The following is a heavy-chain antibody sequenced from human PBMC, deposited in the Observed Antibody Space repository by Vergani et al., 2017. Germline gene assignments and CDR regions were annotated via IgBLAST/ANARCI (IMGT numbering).Heavy chain of an antibody. CDR2: ISSSSSYI. D-gene: IGHD6-13*01. CDR1: GFTFSSYS. V-gene: IGHV3-21*01. Sequence: EVQLVESGGGLVKPGGSLRLSCAASGFTFSSYSMNWVRQAPGKGLEWVSSISSSSSYIYYADSVKGRFTISRDNAKNSLYLQMNSLRAEDTAVYYCARGGASWYYFDYWVQGTLVTVSS. J-gene: IGHJ4*02. CDR3: ARGGASWYYFDY.